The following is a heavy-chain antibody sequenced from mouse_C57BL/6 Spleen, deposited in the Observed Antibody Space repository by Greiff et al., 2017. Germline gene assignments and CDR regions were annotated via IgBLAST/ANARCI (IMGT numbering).Heavy chain of an antibody. J-gene: IGHJ2*01. D-gene: IGHD3-3*01. V-gene: IGHV5-4*01. CDR1: GFTFSSYA. Sequence: EVQLQESGGGLVKPGGSLKLSCAASGFTFSSYAMSWVRQTPEKRLEWVATISDGGSYTYYPDNVKGRFTISRDNAKNNLYLQMSHLKSEDTAMYYCARGGGPFDYWGQGTTLTVSS. CDR2: ISDGGSYT. CDR3: ARGGGPFDY.